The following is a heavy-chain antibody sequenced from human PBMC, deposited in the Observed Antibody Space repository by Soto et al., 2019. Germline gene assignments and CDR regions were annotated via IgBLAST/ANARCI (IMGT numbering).Heavy chain of an antibody. CDR3: ARGLYTVTTYFDY. Sequence: SETLSLTCTVSGGSISSGDYYWSWIRQPPGKGLEWIGYIYYSGSTYYNPSLKSRVTISVDTSKNQFSLKLSSVTAADTAVYYCARGLYTVTTYFDYWGQGTLVTVSS. V-gene: IGHV4-30-4*01. J-gene: IGHJ4*02. CDR2: IYYSGST. CDR1: GGSISSGDYY. D-gene: IGHD4-17*01.